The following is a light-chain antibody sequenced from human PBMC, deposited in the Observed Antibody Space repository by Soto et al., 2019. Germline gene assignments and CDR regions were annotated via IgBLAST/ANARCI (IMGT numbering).Light chain of an antibody. CDR1: QSVSSNY. J-gene: IGKJ5*01. Sequence: EIVFTQSPGTLSFSPGGRATLSCRAIQSVSSNYLAWYQQKPGQAPRLLIYGASNRAAGIPARFSGSGSGTDFTLTINSLEPEDFAVYYCQQRSNWPPITFGQGTRLEIK. CDR2: GAS. CDR3: QQRSNWPPIT. V-gene: IGKV3-11*01.